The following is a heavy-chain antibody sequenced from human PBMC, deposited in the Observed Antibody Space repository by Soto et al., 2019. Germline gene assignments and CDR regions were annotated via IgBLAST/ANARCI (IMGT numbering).Heavy chain of an antibody. CDR1: EITFSAYA. D-gene: IGHD1-26*01. CDR2: ISANALGT. CDR3: AIRRGGTYVVDH. J-gene: IGHJ4*02. V-gene: IGHV3-23*01. Sequence: EVQLSESGGGVAQPGGSLRLSCAASEITFSAYAMGWVRQTPGKGLEWVEGISANALGTYYADSAKGRFTVSRDNSNNILYLQMNFLRAEDTALNSCAIRRGGTYVVDHWGEGTLGSDS.